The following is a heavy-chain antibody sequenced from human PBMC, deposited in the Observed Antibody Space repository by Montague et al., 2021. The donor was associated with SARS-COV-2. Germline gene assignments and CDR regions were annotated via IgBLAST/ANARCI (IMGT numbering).Heavy chain of an antibody. J-gene: IGHJ2*01. Sequence: QSGAEVKKPGESLRISCKGSGYSFTSYWISWVRQMPGKGLEWMGRIDPSDSYTNYSPSFQGHVTISADKSISTAYLQWSSLKASGTAMYYCARLLGGSYLYWYFDLGGRGTLVTVSS. V-gene: IGHV5-10-1*01. CDR3: ARLLGGSYLYWYFDL. CDR1: GYSFTSYW. D-gene: IGHD1-26*01. CDR2: IDPSDSYT.